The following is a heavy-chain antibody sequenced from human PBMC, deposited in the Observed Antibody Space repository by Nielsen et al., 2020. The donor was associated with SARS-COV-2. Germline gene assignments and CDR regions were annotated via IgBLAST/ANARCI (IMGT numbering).Heavy chain of an antibody. D-gene: IGHD2-2*01. CDR1: GFTFSSYS. Sequence: GESLKISCAASGFTFSSYSMNWVRQAPGKGLEWVSSISSSSSYIYYADSVKGRFTISRDNAKNSLYLQMNSLGAEDTAVYYCARGGYCSSTSCYHDYWGQGTLVTVSS. CDR2: ISSSSSYI. CDR3: ARGGYCSSTSCYHDY. V-gene: IGHV3-21*01. J-gene: IGHJ4*02.